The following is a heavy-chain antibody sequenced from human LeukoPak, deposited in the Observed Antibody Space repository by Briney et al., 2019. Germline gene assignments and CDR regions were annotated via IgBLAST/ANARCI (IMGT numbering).Heavy chain of an antibody. CDR1: GGSISSSSYY. J-gene: IGHJ4*02. CDR2: IYYSGST. Sequence: SETLSLTCTVSGGSISSSSYYWGWIRQPPGKGLEWIGSIYYSGSTYYNPSPKSRVTISVDMSKNQFSLKLSSVTAADTAVYYCARHTAMVTGSDYWGQGTLVTVSS. D-gene: IGHD5-18*01. V-gene: IGHV4-39*01. CDR3: ARHTAMVTGSDY.